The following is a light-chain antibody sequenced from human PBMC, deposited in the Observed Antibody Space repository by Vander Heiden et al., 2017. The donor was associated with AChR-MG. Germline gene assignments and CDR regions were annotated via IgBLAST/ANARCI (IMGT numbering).Light chain of an antibody. CDR2: QDN. CDR1: KLGDKD. V-gene: IGLV3-1*01. Sequence: SSELTQPPPVSVSPGQTASSTCSGEKLGDKDACWLQPKPGPSPVLVIYQDNKRPSAIPERFSGSTSGNTATLTISGTQAMDEDDYYCQAWGLSTGVFGGGTKLTVL. J-gene: IGLJ2*01. CDR3: QAWGLSTGV.